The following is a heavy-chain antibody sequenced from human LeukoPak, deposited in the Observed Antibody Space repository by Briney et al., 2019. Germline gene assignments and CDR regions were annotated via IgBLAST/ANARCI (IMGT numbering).Heavy chain of an antibody. CDR3: ARVVWGKFDP. D-gene: IGHD3-16*01. V-gene: IGHV4-39*07. CDR1: GGSISSSSYY. J-gene: IGHJ5*02. CDR2: IYYSGST. Sequence: PSETLSLTCTVSGGSISSSSYYWGWIRQPPGKGLEWIGSIYYSGSTYYNPSLKSRVTISVDTSKNQFSLKLSSVTAADTAVYYCARVVWGKFDPWGQGTLVTVSS.